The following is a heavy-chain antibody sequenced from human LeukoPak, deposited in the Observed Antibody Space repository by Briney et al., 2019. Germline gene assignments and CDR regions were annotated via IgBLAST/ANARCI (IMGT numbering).Heavy chain of an antibody. CDR2: ISSNGGSA. V-gene: IGHV3-64D*06. J-gene: IGHJ4*02. D-gene: IGHD2-15*01. CDR1: GLTFSSYA. Sequence: GSLRLSCSASGLTFSSYAMHWVRQPPGKGLEYVSGISSNGGSAYYADSVKGRFTISRDNSKNTLYLQMSSLRAEDTAVYYCVKSGGATVVGNGEIHYWGQGTLVTVSS. CDR3: VKSGGATVVGNGEIHY.